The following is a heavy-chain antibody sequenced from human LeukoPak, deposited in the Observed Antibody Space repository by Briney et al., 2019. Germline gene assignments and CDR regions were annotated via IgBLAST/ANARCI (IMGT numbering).Heavy chain of an antibody. J-gene: IGHJ4*02. CDR2: IYPGDSDT. CDR3: ARHRYSSGWYGVWSMYLDY. V-gene: IGHV5-51*01. CDR1: GYSFTSYW. D-gene: IGHD6-19*01. Sequence: GESLKISCKGSGYSFTSYWIGWVRQMPGKGLEWMGIIYPGDSDTRYSPSFQGQVTISADKSISTAYLQWSSLKASDTAMYYCARHRYSSGWYGVWSMYLDYWGQGTLVTVSS.